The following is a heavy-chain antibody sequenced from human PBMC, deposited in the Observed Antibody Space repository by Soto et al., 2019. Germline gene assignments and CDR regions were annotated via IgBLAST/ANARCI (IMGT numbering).Heavy chain of an antibody. D-gene: IGHD3-3*01. CDR2: INHSGST. V-gene: IGHV4-34*01. Sequence: QVQLQQWCAGLLKPSETLSLTCAVYGGSFSGYYWSWIRQPPGKGLECIGEINHSGSTNYNPSLKSRVTISVDTSKNQFSLKLSSVTAADTAVYYCARVGTIFGVVIRGAGFDYWGQGTLVTVSS. CDR3: ARVGTIFGVVIRGAGFDY. CDR1: GGSFSGYY. J-gene: IGHJ4*02.